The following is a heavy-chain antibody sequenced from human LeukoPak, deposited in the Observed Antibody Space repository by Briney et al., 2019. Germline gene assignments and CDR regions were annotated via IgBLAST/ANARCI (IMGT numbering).Heavy chain of an antibody. J-gene: IGHJ5*02. D-gene: IGHD5-18*01. CDR1: GGTFSSYA. CDR3: ARATGDQYTYGKKQFDP. Sequence: GASVKVSCKASGGTFSSYAISWVRQAPGQGLEWMGVINPSGGSTAYAQKFQGRVTMTRDTSTSTIYMELSSLRSEDTAVYYCARATGDQYTYGKKQFDPWGQGTLVTVSS. V-gene: IGHV1-46*01. CDR2: INPSGGST.